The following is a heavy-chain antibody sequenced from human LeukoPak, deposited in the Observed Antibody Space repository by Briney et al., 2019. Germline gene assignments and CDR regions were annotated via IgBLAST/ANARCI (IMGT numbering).Heavy chain of an antibody. CDR1: GYTFTGYY. D-gene: IGHD3-10*01. J-gene: IGHJ4*02. V-gene: IGHV1-2*06. Sequence: ASVEVSCKASGYTFTGYYMHWVRQAPGQGLEWMGRINPNSGGTDYAQKFQGRVTMTRDTSISTAYMELSRLRSDDTAVYYCARGYEVRGVIIDLSHAYWGQGTLVTVSS. CDR3: ARGYEVRGVIIDLSHAY. CDR2: INPNSGGT.